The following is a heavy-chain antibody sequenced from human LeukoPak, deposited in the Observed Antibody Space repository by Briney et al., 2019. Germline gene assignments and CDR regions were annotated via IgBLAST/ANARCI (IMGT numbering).Heavy chain of an antibody. Sequence: ASVKVSCKASGGTFSSYAISWVRQAPGQGLEWMGWINPNSGGTNYAQKFQGRVTMTRDTSISTAYMELSRLRSDDTAVYYCAGDSNSSGFDYWGQGTLVTVSS. V-gene: IGHV1-2*02. J-gene: IGHJ4*02. CDR1: GGTFSSYA. D-gene: IGHD6-6*01. CDR3: AGDSNSSGFDY. CDR2: INPNSGGT.